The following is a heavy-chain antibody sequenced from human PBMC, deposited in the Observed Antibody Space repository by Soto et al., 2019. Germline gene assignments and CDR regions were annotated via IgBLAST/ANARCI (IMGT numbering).Heavy chain of an antibody. Sequence: PSETLSLTCAVSGGSISSGGYSWSWIRQPPGKGLEWIGYIYHSGSTYYNPSLKSRVTISVDRSKNQFSLKLSSVTAADTAVYYCARGRGSKGWFDPWGQGTLVTVSS. V-gene: IGHV4-30-2*01. CDR3: ARGRGSKGWFDP. J-gene: IGHJ5*02. D-gene: IGHD3-10*01. CDR1: GGSISSGGYS. CDR2: IYHSGST.